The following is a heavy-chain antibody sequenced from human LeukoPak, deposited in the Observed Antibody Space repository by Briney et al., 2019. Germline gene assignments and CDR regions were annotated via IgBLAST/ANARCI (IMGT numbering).Heavy chain of an antibody. CDR3: ARRATSLSYFDY. CDR2: IYSCDSDT. D-gene: IGHD5/OR15-5a*01. Sequence: GESLKISCKGSGYSFTNYWIGWVRQMPGEGLEWVGIIYSCDSDTRYSPSFQGQVTISADKSISTAYLQWSSLRASDTAMYYCARRATSLSYFDYWGQGTLVTVS. J-gene: IGHJ4*02. V-gene: IGHV5-51*01. CDR1: GYSFTNYW.